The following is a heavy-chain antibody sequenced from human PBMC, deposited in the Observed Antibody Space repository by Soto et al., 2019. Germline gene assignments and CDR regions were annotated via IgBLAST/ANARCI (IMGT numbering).Heavy chain of an antibody. Sequence: GGSLRLSCAASGFTFSSYAMHWVRQAPGKGLEYVSAISSNGGSTYYANSVKGRFTISRDNSKNTLYLQMGSLRAEDMAVYYCARDSSAYRGYDYYYYYYIDV. V-gene: IGHV3-64*01. CDR2: ISSNGGST. CDR3: ARDSSAYRGYDYYYYYYIDV. CDR1: GFTFSSYA. J-gene: IGHJ6*03. D-gene: IGHD6-25*01.